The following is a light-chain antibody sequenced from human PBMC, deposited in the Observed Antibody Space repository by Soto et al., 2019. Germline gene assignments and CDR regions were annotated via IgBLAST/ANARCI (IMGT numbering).Light chain of an antibody. CDR2: GNS. J-gene: IGLJ2*01. Sequence: QSVLTQPPSVSGAXXXRXTXSCTGSSSNIGAGYDVHWYQQLPGTAPKLLIYGNSNRPSGVPDRFSGSKSGTSASLAITGLQAEDEADYYCQSYDSSLSGVVFGGGTKLTVL. V-gene: IGLV1-40*01. CDR1: SSNIGAGYD. CDR3: QSYDSSLSGVV.